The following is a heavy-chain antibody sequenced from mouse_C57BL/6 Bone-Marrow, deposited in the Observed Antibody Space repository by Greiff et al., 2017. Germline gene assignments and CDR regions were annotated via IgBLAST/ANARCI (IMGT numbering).Heavy chain of an antibody. D-gene: IGHD1-1*01. CDR1: GFNIKDYY. J-gene: IGHJ1*03. CDR2: IDPEDGET. V-gene: IGHV14-2*01. Sequence: EVKVVESGAELVKPGASVKLSCTASGFNIKDYYMHWVKQRTEQGLEWIGRIDPEDGETKYAPKFQGKATITADTSSNTAYLQLSSLTSEDTAVYYGASTTVVGRYFDVWGTGTTVTVSS. CDR3: ASTTVVGRYFDV.